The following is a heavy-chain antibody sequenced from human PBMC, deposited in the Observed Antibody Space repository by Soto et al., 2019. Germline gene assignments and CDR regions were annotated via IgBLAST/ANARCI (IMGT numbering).Heavy chain of an antibody. D-gene: IGHD2-2*01. CDR3: AKSGIPAAYFDL. J-gene: IGHJ4*02. Sequence: GGSLRLSCAASGFTFSTYAMSWVRQAPGKGLEWVSSISGTGGSTYFADSVKGRFTISRDNSKNTLYLQMNSLRDEDTAVYYCAKSGIPAAYFDLWGQGTLVTVSS. CDR2: ISGTGGST. V-gene: IGHV3-23*01. CDR1: GFTFSTYA.